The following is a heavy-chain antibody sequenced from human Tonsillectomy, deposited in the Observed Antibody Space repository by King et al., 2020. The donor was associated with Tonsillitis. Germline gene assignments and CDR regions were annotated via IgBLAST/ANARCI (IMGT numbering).Heavy chain of an antibody. CDR2: ISYDGSNK. CDR1: GFTFSSYA. Sequence: VQLVESGGGVVQPGRSLRLSCAASGFTFSSYAMHWVRQAPGKGLEWVAVISYDGSNKYYADSVKGRFTISRDNSKNTLYLQMNSLRAEDTAVYYCAKVWGRFLSPDYYGSGRYYGAVGRAVGGQGTTVTVS. D-gene: IGHD3-10*01. V-gene: IGHV3-30*18. J-gene: IGHJ6*02. CDR3: AKVWGRFLSPDYYGSGRYYGAVGRAV.